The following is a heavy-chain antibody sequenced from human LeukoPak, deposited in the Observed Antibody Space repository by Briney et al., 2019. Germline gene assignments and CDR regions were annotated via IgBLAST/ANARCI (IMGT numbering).Heavy chain of an antibody. CDR3: TRSVVTTADFDY. Sequence: GGSLRLSCAASGFTFSSYAMNWVRQAPGKGLEWISYISSSTTTIHYADSVKGRFTISRDNSKSTLYLHLNIPRPEDTAVYYCTRSVVTTADFDYWGQGTLVTVSS. V-gene: IGHV3-48*01. CDR1: GFTFSSYA. J-gene: IGHJ4*02. D-gene: IGHD2-21*02. CDR2: ISSSTTTI.